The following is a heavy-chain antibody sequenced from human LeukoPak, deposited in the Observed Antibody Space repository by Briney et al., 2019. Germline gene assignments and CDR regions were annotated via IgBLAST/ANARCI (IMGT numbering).Heavy chain of an antibody. D-gene: IGHD6-13*01. CDR2: IYYSGST. Sequence: PSETLSLTCTVSGGSISSYYWSWIRQPPGKGLEWIGYIYYSGSTNYNPSLKSRVTISVDTSKNQFSLKLSSVTAADTAVYYCARDNGIAAAGTRFDPWGQGTLVTVSS. J-gene: IGHJ5*02. CDR3: ARDNGIAAAGTRFDP. CDR1: GGSISSYY. V-gene: IGHV4-59*01.